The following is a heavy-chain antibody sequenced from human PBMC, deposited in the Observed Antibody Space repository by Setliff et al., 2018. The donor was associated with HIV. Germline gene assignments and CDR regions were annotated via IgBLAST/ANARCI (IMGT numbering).Heavy chain of an antibody. CDR2: IYYSGRT. J-gene: IGHJ6*03. CDR1: GGSISSSSYY. V-gene: IGHV4-39*01. CDR3: ARLREGYNFWSGYSYYYYMDV. Sequence: SETLSLTCTVSGGSISSSSYYWGWIRQPPGKGLEWIGSIYYSGRTYYNPSLKSRVTISVDTSKKQFSLKLSSVTAADTAVYYCARLREGYNFWSGYSYYYYMDVWGKGTTVTVSS. D-gene: IGHD3-3*01.